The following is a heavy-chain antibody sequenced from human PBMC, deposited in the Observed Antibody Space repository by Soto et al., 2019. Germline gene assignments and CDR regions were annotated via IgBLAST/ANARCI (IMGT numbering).Heavy chain of an antibody. CDR1: GGTFSSYA. D-gene: IGHD3-22*01. CDR3: ARVRQGYYDSSGYYDY. CDR2: IIPIFGTA. Sequence: ASVKVSCKASGGTFSSYAISWVRQAPGQGLEWMGGIIPIFGTANYAQKFQGRVTITADESTSTAYMELSSLRSEDTAVYYCARVRQGYYDSSGYYDYWGQGTLVTVSS. V-gene: IGHV1-69*13. J-gene: IGHJ4*02.